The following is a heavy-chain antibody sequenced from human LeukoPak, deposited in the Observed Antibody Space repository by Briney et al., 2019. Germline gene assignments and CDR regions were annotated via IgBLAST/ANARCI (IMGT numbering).Heavy chain of an antibody. D-gene: IGHD3-10*01. V-gene: IGHV4-59*01. Sequence: PSETLSLTCTVSGGSISSYYRSWIRQPPGKGLEWIGYIYYSGSTNYNPSLKSRVTISVDTSKNQFSLKLSSVTAADTAVYYCARYEMVRGVISSDAFDIWGQGTMVTVSS. CDR2: IYYSGST. J-gene: IGHJ3*02. CDR3: ARYEMVRGVISSDAFDI. CDR1: GGSISSYY.